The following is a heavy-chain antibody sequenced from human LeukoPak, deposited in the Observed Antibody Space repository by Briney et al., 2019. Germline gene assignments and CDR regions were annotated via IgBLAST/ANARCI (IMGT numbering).Heavy chain of an antibody. CDR2: IYPGDSDT. CDR1: GYSFTSYW. CDR3: ARLKGRIAAAGSNWFDP. Sequence: GESLKISCKGSGYSFTSYWIGWVRQMPGKGLEWMGIIYPGDSDTRYSPSFQGQVTISADKSISTAYLQWSSLKASDTAMYYCARLKGRIAAAGSNWFDPWGQGTLVTVSS. V-gene: IGHV5-51*01. J-gene: IGHJ5*02. D-gene: IGHD6-13*01.